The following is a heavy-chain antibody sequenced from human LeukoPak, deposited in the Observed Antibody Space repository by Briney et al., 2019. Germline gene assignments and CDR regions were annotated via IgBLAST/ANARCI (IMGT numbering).Heavy chain of an antibody. CDR3: ARRGMGYSGYDGYWYFDL. CDR2: IDPSDSYI. J-gene: IGHJ2*01. CDR1: GYTFTNYW. Sequence: GESLKISCKGSGYTFTNYWIGWVRQMPGKGLEWMGRIDPSDSYINYSPSFQGHVTISADKSNSTAYLQWSTPKASDTAMYYCARRGMGYSGYDGYWYFDLWGRGTLVTVSS. V-gene: IGHV5-10-1*01. D-gene: IGHD5-12*01.